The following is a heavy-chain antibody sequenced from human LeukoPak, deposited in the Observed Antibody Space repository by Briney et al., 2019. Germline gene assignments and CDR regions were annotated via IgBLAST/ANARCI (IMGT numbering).Heavy chain of an antibody. D-gene: IGHD2-2*02. Sequence: QAGGSLRLSCASSGFTFSSYAMSWVRQAPGKGLEWVSAISGSGGSTYYADSVKGRFTISRDNSKNTLYLQMNSLRAEDTAVYYCAKDKTRVVPAAIRQVAYFDFWGQGTLVTVSS. CDR1: GFTFSSYA. V-gene: IGHV3-23*01. CDR2: ISGSGGST. CDR3: AKDKTRVVPAAIRQVAYFDF. J-gene: IGHJ4*02.